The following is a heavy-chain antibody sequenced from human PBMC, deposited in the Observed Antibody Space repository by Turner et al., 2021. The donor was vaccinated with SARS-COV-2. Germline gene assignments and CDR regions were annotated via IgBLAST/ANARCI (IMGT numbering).Heavy chain of an antibody. V-gene: IGHV4-59*01. J-gene: IGHJ4*02. D-gene: IGHD6-19*01. CDR2: IYYSGST. CDR1: GDSISSYY. CDR3: ARSGGWYFGYFDY. Sequence: QVQLQESGPGLVKPSETLSLTCTVSGDSISSYYWCWIRQPPGKGLEWIGYIYYSGSTNYNPSLKSRVTISVDTSKNQFSLKLTSVTAADTAVYYCARSGGWYFGYFDYWGQGTLVTVSS.